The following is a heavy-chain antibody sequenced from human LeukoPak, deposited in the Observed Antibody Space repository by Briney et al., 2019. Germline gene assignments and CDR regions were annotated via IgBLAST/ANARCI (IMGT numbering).Heavy chain of an antibody. CDR1: GFTFSNYG. CDR2: ISYDGSNK. CDR3: ARVYDSSGYYSFFGY. V-gene: IGHV3-30*03. Sequence: GGSLRLSCAASGFTFSNYGMHWVRQSPGKGLEWVAVISYDGSNKNYADSVKGRFTISRDNSKNTLYLQMNSLRAEDTAVYYCARVYDSSGYYSFFGYWGQGTLVTVSS. D-gene: IGHD3-22*01. J-gene: IGHJ4*02.